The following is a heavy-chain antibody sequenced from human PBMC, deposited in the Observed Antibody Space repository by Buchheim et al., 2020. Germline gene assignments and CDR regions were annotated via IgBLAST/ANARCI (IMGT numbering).Heavy chain of an antibody. D-gene: IGHD2-2*01. Sequence: VQLLESGGGLVQPGGSLRLSCATSGFTFSNYAMSWVRQAPGKGLEWVAVIWYDGSNKYYADSVKGRFTISRDNSKNTLYLQMNSLRAEDTAVYYCARDKEDQLLGGSWFDPWGQGTL. J-gene: IGHJ5*02. CDR3: ARDKEDQLLGGSWFDP. CDR2: IWYDGSNK. CDR1: GFTFSNYA. V-gene: IGHV3-33*08.